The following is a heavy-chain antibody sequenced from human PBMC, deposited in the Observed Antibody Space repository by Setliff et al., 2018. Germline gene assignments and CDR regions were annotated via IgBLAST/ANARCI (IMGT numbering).Heavy chain of an antibody. Sequence: ASVKVSCKASGYTFTTYAIGWMRQAPGQGLEWMGWINTNTGSPNYAQGFTGRFVFSLDTSVNTAYLQISSLKAEDTAHYYCATGSLAIAGTGHWGQGTLVTVSS. CDR2: INTNTGSP. CDR1: GYTFTTYA. V-gene: IGHV7-4-1*02. CDR3: ATGSLAIAGTGH. D-gene: IGHD6-13*01. J-gene: IGHJ4*02.